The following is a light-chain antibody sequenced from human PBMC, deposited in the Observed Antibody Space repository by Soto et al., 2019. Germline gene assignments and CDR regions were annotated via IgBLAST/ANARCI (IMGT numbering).Light chain of an antibody. V-gene: IGLV2-14*01. Sequence: SALTQPASVSGSPGQSITISCTGTSSDVGGYNYVSWYQQYPGKAPKLMIYDVSNRPSGISNRFSGSKSGNTASLTISGLQAEDEADYYCSSYTSSSTLYVFGTGTKLTVL. J-gene: IGLJ1*01. CDR2: DVS. CDR1: SSDVGGYNY. CDR3: SSYTSSSTLYV.